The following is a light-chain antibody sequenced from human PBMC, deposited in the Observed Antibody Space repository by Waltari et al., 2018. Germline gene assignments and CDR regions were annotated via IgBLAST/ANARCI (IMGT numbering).Light chain of an antibody. J-gene: IGLJ3*02. CDR3: CSYAGSSTWV. CDR1: SSLVGSHNF. CDR2: EGT. V-gene: IGLV2-23*01. Sequence: QSALTQPASVSGSPGQSITISCTGTSSLVGSHNFVPWYQQHPGRAPKVLIYEGTKRPSGVSNRFSGSKSGNTASLTISGLQVEDEADYHCCSYAGSSTWVFGGGTKLTVL.